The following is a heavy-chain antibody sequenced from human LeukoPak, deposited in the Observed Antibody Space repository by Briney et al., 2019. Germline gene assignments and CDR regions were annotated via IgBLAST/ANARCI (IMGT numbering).Heavy chain of an antibody. J-gene: IGHJ4*02. CDR1: GYTFTSYD. CDR2: MNPNSGNT. Sequence: ASVKVSCNASGYTFTSYDINWVRQATGQGLEWMGWMNPNSGNTGYAQKFQGRVTMTRNTSISTAYMELSRLRSDDTAVYYCARVRVTMVRGVIALLDYWGQGTLVTASS. D-gene: IGHD3-10*01. CDR3: ARVRVTMVRGVIALLDY. V-gene: IGHV1-8*01.